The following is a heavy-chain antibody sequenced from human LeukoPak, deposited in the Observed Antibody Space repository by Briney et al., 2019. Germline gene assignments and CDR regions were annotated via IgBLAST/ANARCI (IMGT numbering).Heavy chain of an antibody. J-gene: IGHJ4*02. CDR1: GFTFSNAW. CDR3: ARDLDY. V-gene: IGHV3-7*04. Sequence: GGSLRLSCAASGFTFSNAWMNWVRQAPGKGLEWVANINQYGSEKYYVDSVKGRFTISRDNAKNSLYLQMNSLRAEDTAVYYCARDLDYWGQGTLVTVSS. CDR2: INQYGSEK.